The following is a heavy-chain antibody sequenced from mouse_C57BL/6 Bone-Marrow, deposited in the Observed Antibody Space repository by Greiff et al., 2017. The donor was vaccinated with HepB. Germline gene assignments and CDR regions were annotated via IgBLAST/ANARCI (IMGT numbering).Heavy chain of an antibody. Sequence: QVQLKESGAELVRPGASVKLSCKASGYTFTDYYINWVKQRPGQGLEWIARIYPGSGNTYYNEKFKGKATLTAEKSSSTAYMQLSSLTSEDSAVYFCARRFYYYCSSSCWYFEVWGTVTTVTVSS. CDR1: GYTFTDYY. D-gene: IGHD1-1*01. CDR3: ARRFYYYCSSSCWYFEV. CDR2: IYPGSGNT. V-gene: IGHV1-76*01. J-gene: IGHJ1*03.